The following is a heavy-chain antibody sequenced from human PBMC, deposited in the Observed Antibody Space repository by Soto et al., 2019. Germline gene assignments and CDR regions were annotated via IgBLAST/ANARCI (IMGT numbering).Heavy chain of an antibody. J-gene: IGHJ6*02. V-gene: IGHV4-39*01. D-gene: IGHD3-22*01. CDR3: ARQGRNTKIVILRHYATDF. CDR2: ILYSGDT. CDR1: SGSISTNSYL. Sequence: SETLSLTCSVSSGSISTNSYLWGWIRQPPGKGLEWIGAILYSGDTYYSESLKSRVTMSVDTAKNQFSLKLNSVTAADTAVYYCARQGRNTKIVILRHYATDFWGQGTAVTVSS.